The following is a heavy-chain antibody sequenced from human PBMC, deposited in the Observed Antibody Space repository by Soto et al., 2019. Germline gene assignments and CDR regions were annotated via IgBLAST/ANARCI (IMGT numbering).Heavy chain of an antibody. V-gene: IGHV3-23*01. CDR2: ISGPGGST. J-gene: IGHJ5*02. Sequence: GGSLRLSCAASGLTFSNYAMSWVRQAPGTGLEWVSCISGPGGSTYYAESVKGRFTISRDNSKNTLFLQMHSLRAEDTAVYYCAIDRGRRWELHTAYNWFDPWGQGTLVTVSS. D-gene: IGHD1-26*01. CDR3: AIDRGRRWELHTAYNWFDP. CDR1: GLTFSNYA.